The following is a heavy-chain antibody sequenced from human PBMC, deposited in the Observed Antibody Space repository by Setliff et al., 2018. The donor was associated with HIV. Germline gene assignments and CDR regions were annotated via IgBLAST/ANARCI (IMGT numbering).Heavy chain of an antibody. J-gene: IGHJ3*02. V-gene: IGHV4-38-2*01. Sequence: SETLSLTCAVSGYSISSGYYWAWIRQPPGKGLEWIGRIYTSGSTNYNPSLKSRVTISVDTSKKQFSLKVNSVTAADTAVYYCARAPFYSGYDSHDSSGYYLDAFDIWGPGTMVTVSS. CDR1: GYSISSGYY. CDR3: ARAPFYSGYDSHDSSGYYLDAFDI. CDR2: IYTSGST. D-gene: IGHD3-22*01.